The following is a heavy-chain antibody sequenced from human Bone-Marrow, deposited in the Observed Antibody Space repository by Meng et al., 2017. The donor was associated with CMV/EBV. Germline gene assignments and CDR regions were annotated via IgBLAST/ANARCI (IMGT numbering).Heavy chain of an antibody. D-gene: IGHD6-6*01. CDR2: IYSGGST. V-gene: IGHV3-53*01. CDR3: ARGGAGGIAARRVKYYFDY. J-gene: IGHJ4*02. CDR1: GFTVSSNY. Sequence: ELRLVESGGGLIQPGGSLSLSCAASGFTVSSNYMSWVRQAPGKGLEWVSVIYSGGSTYYADSVKGRFTISRDNSKNTLYLQMNSLRAEDTAVYYCARGGAGGIAARRVKYYFDYWGQGTLVTVSS.